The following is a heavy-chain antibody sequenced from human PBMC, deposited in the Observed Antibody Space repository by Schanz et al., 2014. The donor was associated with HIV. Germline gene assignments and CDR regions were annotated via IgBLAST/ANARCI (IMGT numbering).Heavy chain of an antibody. CDR1: GRSVTYFY. Sequence: QVQLQQWGAGLLKPSETLSLTCAVYGRSVTYFYWSWIRQSPGKGLEWIAEVNHSGDANHNPSLKSRVTISVDTSKNQFSLKLDAVTAADTAVYYCARAKWPPRNRHFDFWGQGNLVTVS. V-gene: IGHV4-34*02. CDR2: VNHSGDA. J-gene: IGHJ4*02. D-gene: IGHD5-12*01. CDR3: ARAKWPPRNRHFDF.